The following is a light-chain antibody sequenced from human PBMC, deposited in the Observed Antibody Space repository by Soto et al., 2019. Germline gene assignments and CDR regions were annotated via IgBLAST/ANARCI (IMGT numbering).Light chain of an antibody. J-gene: IGKJ2*01. CDR2: GAS. V-gene: IGKV3-20*01. CDR3: HQFGSSPPAFT. Sequence: ESMLTQSPGTLSLSPGERATLSCRASQSVSTRYLAWYQQKPGQAPRLLIYGASIRATGIPDRLSGSGSGTDFTLTISRLEPEDFAVYYCHQFGSSPPAFTFVQGTKLEI. CDR1: QSVSTRY.